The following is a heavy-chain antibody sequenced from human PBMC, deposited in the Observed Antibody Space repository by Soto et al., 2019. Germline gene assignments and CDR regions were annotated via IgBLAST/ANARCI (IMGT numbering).Heavy chain of an antibody. V-gene: IGHV1-69*13. D-gene: IGHD6-6*01. J-gene: IGHJ5*02. Sequence: VASVKVSCKASGGTFSSYAISWVRQAPGQGLEWMGGIIPIFGTANYAQKFQGRVTITADESTSTAYMELSSLRSEDTAVYYCAREIAARLIGWFDPWGQGTLVTVSS. CDR2: IIPIFGTA. CDR3: AREIAARLIGWFDP. CDR1: GGTFSSYA.